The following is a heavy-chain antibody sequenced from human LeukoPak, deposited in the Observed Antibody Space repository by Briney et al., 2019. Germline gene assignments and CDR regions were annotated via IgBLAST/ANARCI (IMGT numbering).Heavy chain of an antibody. D-gene: IGHD2-15*01. Sequence: GASVKVSCKASGYTFTNYYMHWVRQAPGQGLEWMGWINPNSGGTNYAQKFQGRVTMTRDTSISTAYMELSRLRSDDTAVYYCARDGGSCSGGSCYSVQNWFDPWGQGTLVTVSS. CDR1: GYTFTNYY. CDR2: INPNSGGT. CDR3: ARDGGSCSGGSCYSVQNWFDP. J-gene: IGHJ5*02. V-gene: IGHV1-2*02.